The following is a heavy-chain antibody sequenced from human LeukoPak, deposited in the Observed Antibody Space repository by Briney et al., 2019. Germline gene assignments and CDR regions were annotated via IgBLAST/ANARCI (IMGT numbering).Heavy chain of an antibody. CDR1: GGSFSGYY. J-gene: IGHJ5*02. CDR3: ARHDWEYYYGSGIVWFDP. CDR2: INHSGST. D-gene: IGHD3-10*01. Sequence: ASETLSLTCAVYGGSFSGYYWSWIRQPPGKGLEWIGEINHSGSTNYNPSLKSRVTISVDTSKNQFSLKLSSVTAADTAVYYCARHDWEYYYGSGIVWFDPWGQGTLVTVSS. V-gene: IGHV4-34*01.